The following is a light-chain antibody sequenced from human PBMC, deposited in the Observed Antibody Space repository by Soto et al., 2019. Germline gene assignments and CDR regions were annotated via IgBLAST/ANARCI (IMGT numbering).Light chain of an antibody. CDR2: GAS. J-gene: IGKJ1*01. CDR3: QQYNNWPET. Sequence: EIVMMQSPATLSVFPGERATLSCRSSQSVSSNLARYQQKPGQAPRLLIYGASTRATGIPGRFSGSGSGTEFTLTISSLQSADFAVYYCQQYNNWPETFGQGTKVEIK. V-gene: IGKV3-15*01. CDR1: QSVSSN.